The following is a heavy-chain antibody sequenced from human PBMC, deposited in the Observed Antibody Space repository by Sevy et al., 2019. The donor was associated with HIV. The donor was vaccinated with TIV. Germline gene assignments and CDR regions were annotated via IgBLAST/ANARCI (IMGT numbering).Heavy chain of an antibody. D-gene: IGHD3-22*01. Sequence: ASVKVSCKASGYTFTSYGISWVRQAPGQGLEWMGWTSAYNGNTNYAQKLQGRVTMTTDTSTSTAYMELRSLRSDDTAVYYCARPYDSSGYYYVSYFDYWGQGTLVTVSS. J-gene: IGHJ4*02. CDR1: GYTFTSYG. V-gene: IGHV1-18*04. CDR2: TSAYNGNT. CDR3: ARPYDSSGYYYVSYFDY.